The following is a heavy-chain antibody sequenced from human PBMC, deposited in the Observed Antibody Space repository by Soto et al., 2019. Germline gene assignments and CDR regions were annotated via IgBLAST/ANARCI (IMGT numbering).Heavy chain of an antibody. J-gene: IGHJ5*02. Sequence: SVKVSCKASGGTFSSYAISWVRQAPGQGLEWMGGIIPIFGTANYAQKFQGRVTITADESTSTAYMELSSLRSEDTAVYYCARVVVGSGSCCSWFDPWGQGTLVTVSS. CDR1: GGTFSSYA. CDR2: IIPIFGTA. CDR3: ARVVVGSGSCCSWFDP. V-gene: IGHV1-69*13. D-gene: IGHD1-26*01.